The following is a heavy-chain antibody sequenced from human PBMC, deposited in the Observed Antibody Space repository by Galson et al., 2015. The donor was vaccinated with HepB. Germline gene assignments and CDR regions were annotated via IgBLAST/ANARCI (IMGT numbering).Heavy chain of an antibody. CDR3: AKCGVLSSGWCNYFDP. CDR2: VMSGSGGA. J-gene: IGHJ5*02. V-gene: IGHV3-23*01. D-gene: IGHD6-19*01. CDR1: GFTFCSYG. Sequence: SLRLSCAASGFTFCSYGMIWVRQAPGKGPEWVSAVMSGSGGAFYADSVKGRFTISRDNSKNTLSLQMNSLGAEDTAVYYCAKCGVLSSGWCNYFDPWGQGTLVTVSS.